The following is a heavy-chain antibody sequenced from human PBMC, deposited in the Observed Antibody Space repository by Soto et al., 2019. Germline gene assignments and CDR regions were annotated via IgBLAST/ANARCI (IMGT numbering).Heavy chain of an antibody. CDR1: GGSISSYY. D-gene: IGHD4-17*01. J-gene: IGHJ4*02. Sequence: KPSETLSLTCTVSGGSISSYYWSWIRQPPGKGLEWIGYIYYSGSTNYNPSLKSRVTISVDTSKNQFSLKLSSVTAADTAVYYCARDADGDYAAFDYWGQGTLVTVSS. CDR2: IYYSGST. CDR3: ARDADGDYAAFDY. V-gene: IGHV4-59*01.